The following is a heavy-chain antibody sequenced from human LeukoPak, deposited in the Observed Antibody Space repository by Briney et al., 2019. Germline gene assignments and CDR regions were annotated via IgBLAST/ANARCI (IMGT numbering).Heavy chain of an antibody. Sequence: GGSLRLSCAASGFTFSSYWMSWVRQAPGKGLEGVANIKQEGSEKYYVDSVKGRFTISRDNAKNSLYLQMNSLRAEDTAVYYCARVSLYCSSTSCYGPHDAFDIWGQGTMVTVSS. D-gene: IGHD2-2*01. J-gene: IGHJ3*02. CDR3: ARVSLYCSSTSCYGPHDAFDI. CDR2: IKQEGSEK. CDR1: GFTFSSYW. V-gene: IGHV3-7*01.